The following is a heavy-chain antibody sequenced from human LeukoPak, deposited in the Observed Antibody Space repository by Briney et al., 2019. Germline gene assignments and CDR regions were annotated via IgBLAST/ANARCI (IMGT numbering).Heavy chain of an antibody. CDR2: ISYDGLDE. CDR3: ATLAYSYGREIGSLKY. J-gene: IGHJ4*02. D-gene: IGHD5-18*01. CDR1: GFMFSTHA. V-gene: IGHV3-30*04. Sequence: HSGGSLRLSCAGSGFMFSTHAMYWVRQAPGKGLEWVALISYDGLDEYYGDTVKGRFTISRDNSKNTVYLQMNNLRAEDTAVYYCATLAYSYGREIGSLKYWGQGTLVTVSS.